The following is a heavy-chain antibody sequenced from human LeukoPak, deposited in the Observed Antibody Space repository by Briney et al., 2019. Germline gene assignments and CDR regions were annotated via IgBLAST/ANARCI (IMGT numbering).Heavy chain of an antibody. J-gene: IGHJ3*02. CDR3: ANSGGEEDDAFDI. Sequence: ASVRVSCKASGYTFNSYDINWVRQAPGQGLEWMGWINSKSGGTNYAQKFQGRVTMTRDTSITTAYMELSRLRSDDTAVYYCANSGGEEDDAFDIWGRGTMVTVSS. CDR1: GYTFNSYD. V-gene: IGHV1-2*02. D-gene: IGHD2-15*01. CDR2: INSKSGGT.